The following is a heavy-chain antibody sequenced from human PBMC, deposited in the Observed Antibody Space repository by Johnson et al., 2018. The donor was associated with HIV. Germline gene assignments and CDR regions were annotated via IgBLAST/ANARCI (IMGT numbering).Heavy chain of an antibody. V-gene: IGHV3-11*04. Sequence: QMLLVESGGGLVNPGGSLRLSCAVSGFTFSDYYMSWIRQAPGKGLEWVAYISSSGSHLYYGDSVKGRFTISRDNAKNSLFLQMDSLRGEDTAMYYCAREGVGAVDIWGQGTKVTVSS. J-gene: IGHJ3*02. CDR1: GFTFSDYY. D-gene: IGHD2-8*01. CDR3: AREGVGAVDI. CDR2: ISSSGSHL.